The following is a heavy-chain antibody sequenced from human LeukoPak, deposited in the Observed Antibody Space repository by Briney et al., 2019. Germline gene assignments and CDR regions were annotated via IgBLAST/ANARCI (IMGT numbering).Heavy chain of an antibody. CDR1: GFTFGDYA. Sequence: GGSLRLSCTASGFTFGDYAMSWVRQAPGKGLEWVGFIRSKAYGGTTEYAASVKGRSTISRDDSKSIAYLQMNSLKTEDTAVYYCTREGGSGYYYDFDYWGQGTLVTVSS. D-gene: IGHD3-22*01. CDR2: IRSKAYGGTT. V-gene: IGHV3-49*04. CDR3: TREGGSGYYYDFDY. J-gene: IGHJ4*02.